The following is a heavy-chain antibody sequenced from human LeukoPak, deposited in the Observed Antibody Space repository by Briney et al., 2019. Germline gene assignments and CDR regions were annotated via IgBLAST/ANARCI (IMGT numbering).Heavy chain of an antibody. V-gene: IGHV3-74*01. J-gene: IGHJ4*02. CDR1: GFTFSSYT. Sequence: PGGSLRLSCVASGFTFSSYTMSWVRQAPGKGLVWVSRINSDGSSTSYADSVKGRFTISRDNAKNTLYLQMNSLRAEDTAVYYCATAERYGSSWGQLDYWGQGTLVTVSS. D-gene: IGHD6-13*01. CDR3: ATAERYGSSWGQLDY. CDR2: INSDGSST.